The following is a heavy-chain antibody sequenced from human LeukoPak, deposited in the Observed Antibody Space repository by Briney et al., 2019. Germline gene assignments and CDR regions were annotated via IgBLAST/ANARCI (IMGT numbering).Heavy chain of an antibody. V-gene: IGHV3-53*01. D-gene: IGHD2-15*01. J-gene: IGHJ4*02. Sequence: PGGSLRLSCAASGFTVSSNYMGWVRQAPGKGLEWVSVIYSGGSTYYAGSVKGRFTISRDNSKNTLYLQMNSLRAEDTAVYYCARDVPKVVVAATRPYWGQGTLVTVSS. CDR3: ARDVPKVVVAATRPY. CDR1: GFTVSSNY. CDR2: IYSGGST.